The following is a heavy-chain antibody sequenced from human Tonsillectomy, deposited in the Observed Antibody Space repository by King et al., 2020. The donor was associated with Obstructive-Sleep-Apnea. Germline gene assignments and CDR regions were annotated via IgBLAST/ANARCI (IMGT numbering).Heavy chain of an antibody. V-gene: IGHV3-30*02. D-gene: IGHD4-17*01. J-gene: IGHJ4*02. CDR3: AKEFPDYGDYGSFDY. CDR2: IRYYGSNS. CDR1: GFTFSSFG. Sequence: VQLVESGGGVVQPGGSLRLSCAASGFTFSSFGMHCVRQAPGKGLEWVAFIRYYGSNSYYADSVTGRYPISRDNSKNRLYLQMNSLRADDTAVYYCAKEFPDYGDYGSFDYWGQGTLVTVSS.